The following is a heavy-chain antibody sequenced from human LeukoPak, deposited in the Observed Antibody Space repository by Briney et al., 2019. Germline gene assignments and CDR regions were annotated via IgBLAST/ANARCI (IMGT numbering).Heavy chain of an antibody. CDR1: GYTFTSYY. Sequence: ASVKVSCKASGYTFTSYYMHWVRQAPGQGLAWMGIINPSGGSTTYAQKFQGRVTMTRDMATSTVHMEMSSLRSEDTAVYYCARDQVGATDYWGQGTLVTVSS. CDR3: ARDQVGATDY. CDR2: INPSGGST. J-gene: IGHJ4*02. D-gene: IGHD1-26*01. V-gene: IGHV1-46*01.